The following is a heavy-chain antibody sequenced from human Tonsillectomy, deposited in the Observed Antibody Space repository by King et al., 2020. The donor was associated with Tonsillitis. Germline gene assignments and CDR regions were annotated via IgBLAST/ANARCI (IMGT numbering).Heavy chain of an antibody. J-gene: IGHJ5*02. CDR2: IYYSGST. CDR1: GGSISSYY. D-gene: IGHD1-1*01. CDR3: ARLELVPVWFDP. V-gene: IGHV4-59*01. Sequence: VQLQESGPGLVKPSETLSLTCNVSGGSISSYYWSWIRQPPGKGLEWIGYIYYSGSTNYNPSLKSRVTISVDTSKNQFSLKLSSVTAADTAVYYCARLELVPVWFDPWGQGTLVTVSS.